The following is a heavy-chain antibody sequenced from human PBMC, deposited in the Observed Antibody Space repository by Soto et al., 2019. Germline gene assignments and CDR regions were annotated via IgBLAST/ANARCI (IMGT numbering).Heavy chain of an antibody. CDR1: GLTFSNYA. V-gene: IGHV3-23*01. J-gene: IGHJ4*02. Sequence: GGSLRLSCATSGLTFSNYAMSWVRQAPGGGLEWVSSMSGSSSTTYYAGSVRGRFTISRDRSKNTLYLQMSSLRAEDTALYYCAKNQERELPRVIDFWGQGTLVTVSS. D-gene: IGHD1-7*01. CDR3: AKNQERELPRVIDF. CDR2: MSGSSSTT.